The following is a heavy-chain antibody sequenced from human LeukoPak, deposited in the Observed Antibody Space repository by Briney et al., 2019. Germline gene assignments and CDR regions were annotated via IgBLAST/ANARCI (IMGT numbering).Heavy chain of an antibody. CDR3: ARAPYCSSTSCYYYDFDY. CDR2: INHSGST. CDR1: GGSFSGYY. Sequence: DPSETLSLTCAVYGGSFSGYYWSWIRQPPGKGLEWIGEINHSGSTNYNPSLKSRVTISVDTSKNQFSLKLSSVTAADTAVYYCARAPYCSSTSCYYYDFDYWGQGTLVTVSS. V-gene: IGHV4-34*01. D-gene: IGHD2-2*01. J-gene: IGHJ4*02.